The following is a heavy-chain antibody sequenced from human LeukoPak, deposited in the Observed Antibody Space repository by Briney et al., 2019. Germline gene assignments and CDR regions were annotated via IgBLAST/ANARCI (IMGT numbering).Heavy chain of an antibody. Sequence: PSETLSLTCTVSGGAINSDYWSWIRQPPGKGLEWIGLISYSGYTNYSPSLKSRVTMSVDTSKNQFSLKLSSVTAADTAVYYCARDISGNHYSGAFDIWGQGTMVTVSS. CDR1: GGAINSDY. D-gene: IGHD4-23*01. V-gene: IGHV4-59*01. CDR3: ARDISGNHYSGAFDI. J-gene: IGHJ3*02. CDR2: ISYSGYT.